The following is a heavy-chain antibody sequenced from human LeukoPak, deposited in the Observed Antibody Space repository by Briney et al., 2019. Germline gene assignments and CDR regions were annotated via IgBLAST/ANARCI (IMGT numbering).Heavy chain of an antibody. CDR3: ARSYYYGSGSCPSYYYYYYMDV. J-gene: IGHJ6*03. Sequence: PSETLSLTCTVSGGSISSYYWSWIRQPPGRGLEWIGYIYYSGSTNYNPSLKSRVTISVDTSKNQFSLKLSSVTAADTAVYYCARSYYYGSGSCPSYYYYYYMDVWGKGTTVTVSS. D-gene: IGHD3-10*01. V-gene: IGHV4-59*01. CDR1: GGSISSYY. CDR2: IYYSGST.